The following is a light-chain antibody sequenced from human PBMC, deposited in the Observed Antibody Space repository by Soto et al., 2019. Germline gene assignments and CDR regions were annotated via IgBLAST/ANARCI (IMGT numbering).Light chain of an antibody. J-gene: IGKJ1*01. CDR3: QQYYSSPLT. Sequence: EIVLTQSPGTLSLSPGEGATLSCRASLTISNNFIAWSQQRAGQAPRLVIYGASTRATGIPDRFSASGSGTDFTLTISRLEPEDFAVYFCQQYYSSPLTFGQGTKVDIK. CDR2: GAS. CDR1: LTISNNF. V-gene: IGKV3-20*01.